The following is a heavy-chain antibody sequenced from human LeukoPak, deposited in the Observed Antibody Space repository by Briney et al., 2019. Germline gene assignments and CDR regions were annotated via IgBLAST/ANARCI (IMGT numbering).Heavy chain of an antibody. J-gene: IGHJ4*02. Sequence: ASVKVSCKTSGYTFTSYDLNWVRQATGQGLEWMGWINPNSGGTNYAQKFQGRVTMTRDTSISTAYMELSRLRSDDTAVYYCARVKQLVPFDYWGQGTLVTVSS. D-gene: IGHD6-6*01. CDR2: INPNSGGT. CDR3: ARVKQLVPFDY. V-gene: IGHV1-2*02. CDR1: GYTFTSYD.